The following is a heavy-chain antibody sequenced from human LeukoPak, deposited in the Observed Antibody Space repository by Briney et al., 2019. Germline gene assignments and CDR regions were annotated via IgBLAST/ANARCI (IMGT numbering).Heavy chain of an antibody. V-gene: IGHV1-2*02. D-gene: IGHD3-22*01. CDR3: ARDDSSGFLIDY. J-gene: IGHJ4*02. Sequence: ASVNVSCKASGYTFTVYYMHWVRQAPGQGLEWMGWINPNSGGTNYAQKFQGRVTMTRDTSISTAYMELSRLRSDDTAVYYCARDDSSGFLIDYWGQGTLVTVSS. CDR1: GYTFTVYY. CDR2: INPNSGGT.